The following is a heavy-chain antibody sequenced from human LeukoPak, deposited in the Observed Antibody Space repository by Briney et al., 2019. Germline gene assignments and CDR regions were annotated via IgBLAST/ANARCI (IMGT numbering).Heavy chain of an antibody. Sequence: SQTLSLTCAVSGGSISSGGYSWSWIRQPPGKGLEWIGYIYHSGSTYYNPSLKSRVTISVDRSKNQFSLKLSSVTAADTAVYYCASNYGSGSRIDYWGQGTLVTVFS. D-gene: IGHD3-10*01. J-gene: IGHJ4*02. CDR3: ASNYGSGSRIDY. CDR2: IYHSGST. CDR1: GGSISSGGYS. V-gene: IGHV4-30-2*01.